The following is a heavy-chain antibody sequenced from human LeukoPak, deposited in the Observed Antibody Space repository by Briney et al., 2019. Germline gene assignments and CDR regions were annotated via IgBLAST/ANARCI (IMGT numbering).Heavy chain of an antibody. J-gene: IGHJ4*02. CDR2: IYYSGST. V-gene: IGHV4-59*08. CDR1: GGSISSYY. CDR3: ARLTRTTVTTPAFDY. Sequence: SETLSLTCTVSGGSISSYYWSWVRQPPGKGLEWVGYIYYSGSTNYNPSLKGRVTISVDTSKNQFSLKLSSVTAADTAVYYCARLTRTTVTTPAFDYWGQGTLVTVSS. D-gene: IGHD4-17*01.